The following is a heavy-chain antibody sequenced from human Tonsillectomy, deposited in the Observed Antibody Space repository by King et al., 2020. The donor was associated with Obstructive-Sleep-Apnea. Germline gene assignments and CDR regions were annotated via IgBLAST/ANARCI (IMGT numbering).Heavy chain of an antibody. Sequence: VQLVESGGGVVQPGKSLRLSCAASGFTFSSYDMHWVRQVPGKGLEWVVVVSYDGGNKDYADSVKGRFTISRDNSKKMVYLQMSSLRAEDTAVYYCARAGYYYGSSRTMDVWGQGTTVTVSS. V-gene: IGHV3-30*04. CDR2: VSYDGGNK. J-gene: IGHJ6*02. CDR1: GFTFSSYD. CDR3: ARAGYYYGSSRTMDV. D-gene: IGHD3-22*01.